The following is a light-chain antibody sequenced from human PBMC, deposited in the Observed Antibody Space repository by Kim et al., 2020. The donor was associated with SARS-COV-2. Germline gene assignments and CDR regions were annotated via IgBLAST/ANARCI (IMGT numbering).Light chain of an antibody. V-gene: IGKV1-39*01. CDR1: QSVSTF. J-gene: IGKJ4*01. CDR3: QQSYNVPLT. CDR2: TTS. Sequence: ASVGDSVTITCRASQSVSTFVIWHQQKPGKDPKVLIETTSTLQSGVSSRFSGSGAGTEFTLTINNLQPDDFATYYCQQSYNVPLTFGGGTKVDIK.